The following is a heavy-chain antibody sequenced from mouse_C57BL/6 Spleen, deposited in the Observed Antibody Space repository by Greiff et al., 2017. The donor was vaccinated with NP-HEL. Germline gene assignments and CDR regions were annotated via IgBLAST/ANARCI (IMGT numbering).Heavy chain of an antibody. V-gene: IGHV1-82*01. CDR1: GYAFSSSW. J-gene: IGHJ1*03. CDR2: IYPGDGDT. CDR3: ASTYSNYVWYFDV. D-gene: IGHD2-5*01. Sequence: QVQLQQSGPELVKPGASVKISCKASGYAFSSSWMNWVKQRPGKGLEWIGRIYPGDGDTNYNGKFKGKATLTADKSSSTAYMQLSSLTSEDSAVYVCASTYSNYVWYFDVWGTGTTVTVSS.